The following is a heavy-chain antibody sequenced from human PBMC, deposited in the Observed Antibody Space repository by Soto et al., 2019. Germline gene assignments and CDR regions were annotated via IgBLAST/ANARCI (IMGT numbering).Heavy chain of an antibody. D-gene: IGHD6-13*01. Sequence: AVKVSCKASGGTFSSYAISWVRQAPGQGLEWMGGIIPIFGTANYAQKFQGRVTITADESTSTAYMELSSLRSEDTAVYYCARESGAGGIAAAGTFVWGQGTLVTVSS. CDR3: ARESGAGGIAAAGTFV. CDR2: IIPIFGTA. CDR1: GGTFSSYA. V-gene: IGHV1-69*13. J-gene: IGHJ4*02.